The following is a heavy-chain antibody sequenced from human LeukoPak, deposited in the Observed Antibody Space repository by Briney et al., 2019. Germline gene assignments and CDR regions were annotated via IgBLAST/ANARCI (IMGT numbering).Heavy chain of an antibody. CDR3: ARSEGHSSGGSCYTFDI. D-gene: IGHD2-15*01. V-gene: IGHV3-21*01. J-gene: IGHJ3*02. CDR2: ISSSSSYI. CDR1: GFTFSSYS. Sequence: GGSLRLSCAASGFTFSSYSMNWVRQAPGKGLEWVSSISSSSSYIYYADSVKGRFTISRDNAKNSLYLQMNSLRAEDTAVYYCARSEGHSSGGSCYTFDIWGQGTMVTVSS.